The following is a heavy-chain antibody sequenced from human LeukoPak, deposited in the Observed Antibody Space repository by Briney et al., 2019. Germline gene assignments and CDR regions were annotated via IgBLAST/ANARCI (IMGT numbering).Heavy chain of an antibody. Sequence: GGSLRLSCAASGFTFSNYDMNWVRQAPGKGLEWVSYMSDTSSTIYYADSVKGRFTISRDNAKNSLYLQMNSLRAEDTAVYYCARFSSLEELSLFRYWGQGTLVTVSS. CDR3: ARFSSLEELSLFRY. D-gene: IGHD3-16*02. J-gene: IGHJ4*02. CDR2: MSDTSSTI. V-gene: IGHV3-48*01. CDR1: GFTFSNYD.